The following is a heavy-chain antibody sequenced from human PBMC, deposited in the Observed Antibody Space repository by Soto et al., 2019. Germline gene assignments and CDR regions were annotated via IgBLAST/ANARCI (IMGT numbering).Heavy chain of an antibody. CDR1: GGSISSYY. V-gene: IGHV4-59*01. J-gene: IGHJ5*02. Sequence: SETLSLTCTVSGGSISSYYWSWIRQPPGKGLEWIGYIYYSGSTNYNPSLKSRATISVDTSKNQFSLKLSSVTTADTAVYYCARVRIAAAGWFDPWGQGTLVTVSS. CDR3: ARVRIAAAGWFDP. D-gene: IGHD6-13*01. CDR2: IYYSGST.